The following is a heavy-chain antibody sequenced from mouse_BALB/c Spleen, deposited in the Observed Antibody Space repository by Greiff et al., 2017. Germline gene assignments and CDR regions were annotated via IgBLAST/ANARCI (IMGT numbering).Heavy chain of an antibody. D-gene: IGHD2-1*01. J-gene: IGHJ4*01. CDR1: GFTFSSYG. Sequence: EVNVVESGGDLVKPGGSLKLSCAASGFTFSSYGMSWVRQTPDKRLEWVATISSGGSYTYYPDSVKGRFTISRDNAKNTLYLQMSSLKSEDTAMYYCASGNGNYVDAMDYWGQGTSVTVSS. CDR2: ISSGGSYT. V-gene: IGHV5-6*01. CDR3: ASGNGNYVDAMDY.